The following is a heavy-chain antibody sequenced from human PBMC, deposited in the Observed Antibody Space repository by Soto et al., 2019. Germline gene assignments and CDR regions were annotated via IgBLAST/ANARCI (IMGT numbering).Heavy chain of an antibody. J-gene: IGHJ6*02. CDR2: ISGGLSYI. CDR3: ARFDYDSDYYYGMDV. CDR1: GFTFSDSY. D-gene: IGHD4-17*01. V-gene: IGHV3-11*06. Sequence: GGSLRLSCAASGFTFSDSYMIWIRQAPGKGLEWVSYISGGLSYINYADSVKGRFTVSRDNANNSLYLQMNSLRADDTAVYYCARFDYDSDYYYGMDVWGQGTTVTVSS.